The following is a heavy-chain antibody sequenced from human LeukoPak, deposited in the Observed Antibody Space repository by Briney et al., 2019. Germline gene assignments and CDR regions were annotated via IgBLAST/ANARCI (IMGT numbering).Heavy chain of an antibody. CDR2: INHSGST. CDR1: GGSFSGYY. Sequence: PSETPSLTCAVYGGSFSGYYWSWIRQPPGKGLEWIGEINHSGSTNYNPSLKSRVTISVDTSKNQFSLKLSSVTAADTAVYYCARHALNSGYWDAFDIWGQGTMVTVFS. CDR3: ARHALNSGYWDAFDI. J-gene: IGHJ3*02. V-gene: IGHV4-34*01. D-gene: IGHD3-9*01.